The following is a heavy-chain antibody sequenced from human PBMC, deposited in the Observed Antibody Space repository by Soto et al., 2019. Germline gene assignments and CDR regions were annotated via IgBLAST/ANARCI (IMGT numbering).Heavy chain of an antibody. J-gene: IGHJ6*02. CDR2: INPNSGGT. CDR1: GYTFTGYY. CDR3: ARANGDYDYYYGMDV. Sequence: ASVKVSCKASGYTFTGYYMHWVRQAPGQGLEWMGWINPNSGGTNYAQKFQGWVTMTRDTSISTAYMELSRLRSDDTAVYYCARANGDYDYYYGMDVWGQGTTVTVS. D-gene: IGHD4-17*01. V-gene: IGHV1-2*04.